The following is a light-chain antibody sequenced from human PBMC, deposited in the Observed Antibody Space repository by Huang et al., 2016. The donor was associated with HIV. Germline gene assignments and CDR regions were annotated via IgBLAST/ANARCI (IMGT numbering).Light chain of an antibody. CDR1: QSVSSN. CDR2: GTS. CDR3: QQYNSWPL. J-gene: IGKJ5*01. Sequence: IIMTQSQATLSVSQGERVTLSCRASQSVSSNLAWYQQKPGQAPRLLIYGTSTRATGIPARFSGSGSGTEFTLTISSLQSEDFALYYCQQYNSWPLFGQGTRLEMK. V-gene: IGKV3D-15*01.